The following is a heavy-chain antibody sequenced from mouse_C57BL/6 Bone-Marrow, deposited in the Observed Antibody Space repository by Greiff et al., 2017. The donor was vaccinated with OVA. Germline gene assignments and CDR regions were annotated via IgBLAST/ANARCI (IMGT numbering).Heavy chain of an antibody. CDR1: GFSLTSYG. CDR2: IWSGGST. V-gene: IGHV2-2*01. D-gene: IGHD1-1*01. J-gene: IGHJ1*03. Sequence: VQLQQSGPGLVQPSQCLSITCTVSGFSLTSYGVHWVRQSPGKGLEWLGVIWSGGSTDYNAAFISSPSFRKENSKSQVFFKMNSLQADDTAICYCVRFGSSLWYVDVGGTGTTVTVSS. CDR3: VRFGSSLWYVDV.